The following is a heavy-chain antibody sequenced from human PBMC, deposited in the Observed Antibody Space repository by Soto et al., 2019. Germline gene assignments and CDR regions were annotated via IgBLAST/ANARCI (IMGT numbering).Heavy chain of an antibody. D-gene: IGHD3-9*01. V-gene: IGHV3-48*02. CDR2: FGTSRKYI. Sequence: LRLSCAASGYTFSEYSMNWVRQAPGKGLEWVSYFGTSRKYIFYADSVRGRFTISRDDAKSSLYLQLNSLRDEDTAVYYCVRDRDWAFDIWGQGTMVTVSS. CDR3: VRDRDWAFDI. J-gene: IGHJ3*02. CDR1: GYTFSEYS.